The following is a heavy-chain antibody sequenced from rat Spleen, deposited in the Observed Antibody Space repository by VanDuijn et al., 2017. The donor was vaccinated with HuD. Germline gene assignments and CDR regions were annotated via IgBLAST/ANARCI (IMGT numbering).Heavy chain of an antibody. J-gene: IGHJ2*01. Sequence: EVQLVESGGGLVQPGRSMKLSCAASGFTFSNHYMAWVRQAPTKGLEWVASISTGGGNTYYRDSVKGRFTISRDNAKSTRYLQMDSLRSEDTATYYCTREGPEQLHYWGQGVMVTVSS. CDR2: ISTGGGNT. CDR3: TREGPEQLHY. CDR1: GFTFSNHY. D-gene: IGHD1-10*01. V-gene: IGHV5-25*01.